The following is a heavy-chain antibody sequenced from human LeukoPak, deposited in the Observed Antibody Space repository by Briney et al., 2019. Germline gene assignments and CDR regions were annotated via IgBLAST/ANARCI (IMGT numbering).Heavy chain of an antibody. CDR1: GFTFSSYA. D-gene: IGHD1-26*01. CDR2: SSGSGDIT. J-gene: IGHJ4*02. Sequence: GRSLRLSCAASGFTFSSYAMHWVRQAPGKGLEWVSVSSGSGDITFYADSVKGRFTISRDNSKNTLDLQMNSLRAEDTAVYYCAKGERYSGSRFDYWGQGTLVTVSS. CDR3: AKGERYSGSRFDY. V-gene: IGHV3-23*01.